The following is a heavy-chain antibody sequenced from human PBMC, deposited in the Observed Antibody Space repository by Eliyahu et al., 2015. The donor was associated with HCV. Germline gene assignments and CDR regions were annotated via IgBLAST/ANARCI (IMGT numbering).Heavy chain of an antibody. Sequence: QVQVVQSGAEVKKPGSSVKVSCKASGGTFXHYSIIWVRRAPGQGLEWTGGIIPIFGTVTYAQKYQGRLTITADESTETAYMELTGLTSDDTTVYYCVLGPAAPLWAQFDHWGQGTLVTVSS. CDR2: IIPIFGTV. J-gene: IGHJ4*02. D-gene: IGHD2-2*01. V-gene: IGHV1-69*01. CDR1: GGTFXHYS. CDR3: VLGPAAPLWAQFDH.